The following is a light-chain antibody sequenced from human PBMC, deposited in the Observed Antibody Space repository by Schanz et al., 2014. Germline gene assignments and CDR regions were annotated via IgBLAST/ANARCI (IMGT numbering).Light chain of an antibody. V-gene: IGKV3-15*01. J-gene: IGKJ1*01. CDR3: QQYNNWPPRT. Sequence: EIVMTQSPATLSVSPGERTTLSCRASQSVSSNLAWYQQKPGQAPRLLIYATSTRATGVPARFSGSGSGTDFSLTISSLQSEDFAVYYCQQYNNWPPRTFGQGTKVEIK. CDR2: ATS. CDR1: QSVSSN.